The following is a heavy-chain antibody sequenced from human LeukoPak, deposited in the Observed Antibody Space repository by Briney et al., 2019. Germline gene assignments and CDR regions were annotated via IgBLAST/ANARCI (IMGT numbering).Heavy chain of an antibody. D-gene: IGHD4-17*01. Sequence: GGSLRLSCAASGFTFDDYAMHWVRHAPGKGLEWVSGISWNSGSIGYADSVKGRFTIFRDNAKNSLYLQMNSLRAEDMALYYCAKDIRAYYYYYYMDVWGKGTTVTVSS. V-gene: IGHV3-9*03. CDR1: GFTFDDYA. CDR2: ISWNSGSI. J-gene: IGHJ6*03. CDR3: AKDIRAYYYYYYMDV.